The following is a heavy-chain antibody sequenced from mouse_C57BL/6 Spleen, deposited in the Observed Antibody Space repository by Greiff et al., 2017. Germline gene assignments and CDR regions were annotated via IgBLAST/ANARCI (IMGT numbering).Heavy chain of an antibody. D-gene: IGHD1-1*01. CDR3: ARPYYYGSSYCDY. CDR2: ISSGSSTI. Sequence: EVQGVESGGGLVKPGGSLKLSCAASGFTFSDYGMHWVRQAPEKGLEWVAYISSGSSTIYYADTVKGRFTISRDNAKNTLFLQRTSLRYEDTAMYYCARPYYYGSSYCDYWGQGTTLTVSS. V-gene: IGHV5-17*01. CDR1: GFTFSDYG. J-gene: IGHJ2*01.